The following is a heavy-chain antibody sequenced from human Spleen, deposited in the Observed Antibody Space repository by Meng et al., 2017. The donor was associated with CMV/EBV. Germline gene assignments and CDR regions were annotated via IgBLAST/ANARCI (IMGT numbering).Heavy chain of an antibody. V-gene: IGHV3-23*01. J-gene: IGHJ6*02. CDR1: GFTFSRFA. CDR2: ISGSGGST. CDR3: AKAVSIAVAGIGHYYYYGMDV. D-gene: IGHD6-19*01. Sequence: GESLKISCAASGFTFSRFAMSWVRQAPGKGLEWVSAISGSGGSTYYADSVKGRFTISRDNSKNTLYLQMNSLRAEDTAVYYCAKAVSIAVAGIGHYYYYGMDVWGQGTTVTVSS.